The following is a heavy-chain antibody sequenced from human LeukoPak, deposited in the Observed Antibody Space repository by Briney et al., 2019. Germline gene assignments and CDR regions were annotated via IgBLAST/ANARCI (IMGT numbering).Heavy chain of an antibody. V-gene: IGHV4-39*07. CDR1: GGSISSSRYY. Sequence: SETLSLTCIVSGGSISSSRYYWGWIRQPPGKGLEWIGSIYYSGSTYYNPSLKSRVTISVDTSKNQLSLKLSSVTAADTAVYYCARDERGGSSSDIWGQGTMVTVSS. CDR2: IYYSGST. J-gene: IGHJ3*02. D-gene: IGHD6-13*01. CDR3: ARDERGGSSSDI.